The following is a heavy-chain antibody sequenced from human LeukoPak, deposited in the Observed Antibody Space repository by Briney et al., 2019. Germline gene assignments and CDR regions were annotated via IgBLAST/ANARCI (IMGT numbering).Heavy chain of an antibody. CDR1: GFTFSSYW. D-gene: IGHD3-3*01. CDR3: AKDQERITIFGVVVDAFDI. J-gene: IGHJ3*02. V-gene: IGHV3-23*01. Sequence: GGSLRLSCAASGFTFSSYWMSWVRQAPGKGLEWVSAISGSGGSTYYADSVKGRFTISRDNSKNTLYLQMNSLRAEDTAVYYCAKDQERITIFGVVVDAFDIWGQGTMVTVSS. CDR2: ISGSGGST.